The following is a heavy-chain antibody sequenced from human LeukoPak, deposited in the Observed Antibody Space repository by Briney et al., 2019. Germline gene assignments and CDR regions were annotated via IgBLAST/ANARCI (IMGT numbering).Heavy chain of an antibody. D-gene: IGHD3-3*01. Sequence: GGSLRLSCAASGFTVSNNYMTWVRQAPGKGLEWVSAISGSGGSTYYVDSVKGQFTISRDNSKNTLYLQMNSLRAGDTAVYYCAKHYDFWSGYLDYWGQGTLVTVSS. CDR3: AKHYDFWSGYLDY. CDR1: GFTVSNNY. V-gene: IGHV3-23*01. J-gene: IGHJ4*02. CDR2: ISGSGGST.